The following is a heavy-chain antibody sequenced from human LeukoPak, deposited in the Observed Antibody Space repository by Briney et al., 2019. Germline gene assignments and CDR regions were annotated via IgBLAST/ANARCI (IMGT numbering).Heavy chain of an antibody. CDR2: ISGSGGST. J-gene: IGHJ5*02. D-gene: IGHD4-17*01. CDR1: GFTFSSYA. Sequence: GGSLRLSCAASGFTFSSYAMSWVRQAPGKGLEWVSAISGSGGSTYYADSVKGRFTISRDNSKNTLYLQMNSLRAEDTAVYYCAKYFDSGDYHNWFDPWGQGTLVTVSS. CDR3: AKYFDSGDYHNWFDP. V-gene: IGHV3-23*01.